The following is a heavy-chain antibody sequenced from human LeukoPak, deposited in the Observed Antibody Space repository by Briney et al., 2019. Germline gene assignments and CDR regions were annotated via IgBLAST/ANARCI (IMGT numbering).Heavy chain of an antibody. Sequence: ASVKVSCKASGYTFTSYGISWVRQAPGQGLEWMGWISAYNGNTNYAQKLQGRVTMTRDTSISTAYMELSRLRSDDTAVYYCARDLVKWLRFALGYWGQGTLVTVSS. V-gene: IGHV1-18*01. D-gene: IGHD5-12*01. J-gene: IGHJ4*02. CDR2: ISAYNGNT. CDR3: ARDLVKWLRFALGY. CDR1: GYTFTSYG.